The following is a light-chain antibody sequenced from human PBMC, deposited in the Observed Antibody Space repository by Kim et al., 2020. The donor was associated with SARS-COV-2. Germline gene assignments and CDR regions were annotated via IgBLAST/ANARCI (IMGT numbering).Light chain of an antibody. J-gene: IGLJ2*01. CDR1: SSDVGSYNL. V-gene: IGLV2-23*02. CDR2: EVS. CDR3: CSYAGSSTLV. Sequence: GHVFTSSCTGTSSDVGSYNLVSWYQQHPGKAPKLMIYEVSKRPSGVSNRFSGSKSGNTASLTISGLQAEDEADYYCCSYAGSSTLVFGGGTQLTVL.